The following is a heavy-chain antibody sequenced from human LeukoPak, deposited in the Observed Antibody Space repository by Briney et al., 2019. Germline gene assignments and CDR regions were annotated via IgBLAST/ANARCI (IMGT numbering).Heavy chain of an antibody. CDR3: ARASGGIGRYDI. D-gene: IGHD3-16*01. J-gene: IGHJ3*02. Sequence: PSQTLSLTCTVSGASISSGDYFWSWIRQPPGKGLEWIGYIYYSGTTFSNPSLKSRISISLDTSKNQFSLKLTSVTAADTAVYFCARASGGIGRYDIWGQGTMVTVSS. V-gene: IGHV4-30-4*01. CDR1: GASISSGDYF. CDR2: IYYSGTT.